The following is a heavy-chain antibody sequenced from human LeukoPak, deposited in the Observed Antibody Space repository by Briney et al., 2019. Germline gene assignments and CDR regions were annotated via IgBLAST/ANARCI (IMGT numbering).Heavy chain of an antibody. CDR3: ARDEVVPAAIGDAFDI. J-gene: IGHJ3*02. Sequence: ASVKVSCKASGYTFTSYGISWVRQATGQGLERMGWISAYNGNTNYAQKLQGRVTMTTDTSTSTAYMELRSLRSDDTAVYYCARDEVVPAAIGDAFDIWGQGTMVTVSS. CDR2: ISAYNGNT. CDR1: GYTFTSYG. D-gene: IGHD2-2*01. V-gene: IGHV1-18*01.